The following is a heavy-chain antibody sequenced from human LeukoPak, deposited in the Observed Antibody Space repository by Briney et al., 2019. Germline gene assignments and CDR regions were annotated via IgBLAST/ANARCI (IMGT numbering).Heavy chain of an antibody. CDR3: AAVPHEYSYGPGWGDY. CDR2: INPNSGGT. CDR1: GYTFTGYY. D-gene: IGHD5-18*01. J-gene: IGHJ4*02. Sequence: ASVKVSCKASGYTFTGYYMHWVRQAPGQGLEWMGWINPNSGGTNYAQKFQGRVTITRDMSTSTAYMELSSLRSEDTAVYYCAAVPHEYSYGPGWGDYWGQGTLVTVSS. V-gene: IGHV1-2*02.